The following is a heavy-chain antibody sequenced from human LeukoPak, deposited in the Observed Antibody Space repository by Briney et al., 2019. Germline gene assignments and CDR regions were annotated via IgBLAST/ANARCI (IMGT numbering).Heavy chain of an antibody. CDR1: GYTFSSYD. CDR3: AKADSHRGYSYATLAYYYMDV. CDR2: INPNIGGT. V-gene: IGHV1-2*02. D-gene: IGHD5-18*01. Sequence: ASVKVSCKTSGYTFSSYDINWVRQAPGQGLEWMGWINPNIGGTHYAQKFRGRVTMTRDTSINTAYMELSSLTSDDTAVYYCAKADSHRGYSYATLAYYYMDVWGEGTTVTVSS. J-gene: IGHJ6*03.